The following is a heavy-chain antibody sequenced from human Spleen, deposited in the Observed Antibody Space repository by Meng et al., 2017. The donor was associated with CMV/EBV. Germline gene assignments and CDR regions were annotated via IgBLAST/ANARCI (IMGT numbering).Heavy chain of an antibody. CDR2: IYSGGST. CDR3: ARSGRYCSSSSCYGSDGMDV. V-gene: IGHV3-66*02. D-gene: IGHD2-2*01. CDR1: GFSVRSYY. J-gene: IGHJ6*02. Sequence: GESLKISCAASGFSVRSYYMSWVRQAPGKGLEWVSVIYSGGSTDYADSVKGRFTISRDNSKNTLYLQMNSLRAEDTAVYYCARSGRYCSSSSCYGSDGMDVWGQGTTVTVSS.